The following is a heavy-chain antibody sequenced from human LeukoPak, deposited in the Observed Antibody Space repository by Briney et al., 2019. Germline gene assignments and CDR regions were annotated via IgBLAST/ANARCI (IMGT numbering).Heavy chain of an antibody. CDR3: AQDLRLASFGN. Sequence: QTGGSLRLSCGASGFTFSSYGMNWVRQAPGKGLEWVSGITGSGGGIYYADSVKGRFTISRDNSENTLYLQMNSLRAEDTAVYYCAQDLRLASFGNWGQGTLVTVSS. J-gene: IGHJ4*02. CDR1: GFTFSSYG. V-gene: IGHV3-23*01. CDR2: ITGSGGGI. D-gene: IGHD3-16*01.